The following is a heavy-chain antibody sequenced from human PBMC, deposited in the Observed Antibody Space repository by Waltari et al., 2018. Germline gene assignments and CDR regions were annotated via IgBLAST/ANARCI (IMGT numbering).Heavy chain of an antibody. J-gene: IGHJ4*02. CDR3: VRGSYYDNSGYLDF. CDR1: GFIFRTHG. Sequence: VQLVASGGGVVQPGKSLRLSCTASGFIFRTHGVPRVRQAPGKGLEWVAMIGYNGDMKLFGDSVKGRFSVSRDNAKDTAYLQMGSLRPDDTALYFCVRGSYYDNSGYLDFWGQGTQVAV. D-gene: IGHD6-25*01. V-gene: IGHV3-30*15. CDR2: IGYNGDMK.